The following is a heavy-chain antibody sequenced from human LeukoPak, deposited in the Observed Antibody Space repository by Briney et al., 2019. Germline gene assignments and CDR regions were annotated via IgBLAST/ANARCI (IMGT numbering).Heavy chain of an antibody. D-gene: IGHD6-6*01. CDR3: TRQQNSRSTGYFDY. V-gene: IGHV4-39*01. CDR2: IFYSGST. J-gene: IGHJ4*02. CDR1: GGSISTSNYY. Sequence: SETLSLTCTVSGGSISTSNYYWGWIRQPPGKGLEWIGNIFYSGSTYYNPSLKSRVTISIDTSKNQFSLKLNSVTAADTAVYYCTRQQNSRSTGYFDYWGQGTLVTVSS.